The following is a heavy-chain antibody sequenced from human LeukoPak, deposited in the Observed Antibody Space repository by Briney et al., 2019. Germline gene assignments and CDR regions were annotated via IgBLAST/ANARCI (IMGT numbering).Heavy chain of an antibody. Sequence: GGSLRLSCAASGFTFSTYWMHWVRQAPGKGLVWVARINGDGGDTNYADSVKGRFTISRDNARNTVCLQVNCLRAEDTADYYCARGWVPSDITLKWGQGTMVTVSS. V-gene: IGHV3-74*01. CDR1: GFTFSTYW. J-gene: IGHJ3*01. CDR3: ARGWVPSDITLK. CDR2: INGDGGDT. D-gene: IGHD3-22*01.